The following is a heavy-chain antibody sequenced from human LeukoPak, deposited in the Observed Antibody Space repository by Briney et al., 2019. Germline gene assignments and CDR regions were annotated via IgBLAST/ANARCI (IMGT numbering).Heavy chain of an antibody. D-gene: IGHD6-13*01. V-gene: IGHV4-39*07. Sequence: PSETLSLTCTVSGDSISSSSYYWGWIRQPPGKGLEWIGSIYYSGSTYYNPSLKSRVTISVDTSKNQFSLKLSSVTAADTAVYYCARYSSSWYDAFDIWGQGTMVTVSS. CDR2: IYYSGST. CDR1: GDSISSSSYY. CDR3: ARYSSSWYDAFDI. J-gene: IGHJ3*02.